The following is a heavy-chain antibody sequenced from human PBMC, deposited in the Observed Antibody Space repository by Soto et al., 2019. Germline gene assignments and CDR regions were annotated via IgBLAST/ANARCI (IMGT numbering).Heavy chain of an antibody. Sequence: QVQLQESGPGLVKPSETLSLTCTVSGGSISSYYWSWIRQPPGKGLEWIGYIYYSGSTNYNPSLKRRVTISVDTSKNQFSLKLSSVTAADTAVYYCARVSGSGSHHFDYWGQGTLVTVSS. D-gene: IGHD3-10*01. CDR3: ARVSGSGSHHFDY. V-gene: IGHV4-59*01. CDR2: IYYSGST. J-gene: IGHJ4*02. CDR1: GGSISSYY.